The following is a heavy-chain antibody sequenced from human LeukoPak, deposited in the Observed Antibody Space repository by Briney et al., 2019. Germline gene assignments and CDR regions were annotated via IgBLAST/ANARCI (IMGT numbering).Heavy chain of an antibody. CDR1: GYTFTIYG. D-gene: IGHD1-7*01. Sequence: ASVNVSCKASGYTFTIYGISWVRQAPGQGLEGMGWISAYNGNTNYAQKLQGRVTMTTDTSTSTAYMELRSLRSDDTAVYYCARDWTGTTYRDFDYWGQGTLVTVSS. CDR2: ISAYNGNT. J-gene: IGHJ4*02. CDR3: ARDWTGTTYRDFDY. V-gene: IGHV1-18*01.